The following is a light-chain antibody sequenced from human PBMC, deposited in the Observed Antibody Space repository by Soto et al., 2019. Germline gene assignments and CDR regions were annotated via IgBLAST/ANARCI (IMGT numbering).Light chain of an antibody. CDR2: DAS. V-gene: IGKV3-11*01. CDR3: QHRSEWPVS. CDR1: QSVSLS. J-gene: IGKJ5*01. Sequence: EVVLTQSPATLSLSPGGRATLSCRASQSVSLSLAWYQQKPGQAPRLLIYDASKRASGFPARFSGSGSGTEFTLTISSLEPEDFAVYYCQHRSEWPVSFGQGTLLEIK.